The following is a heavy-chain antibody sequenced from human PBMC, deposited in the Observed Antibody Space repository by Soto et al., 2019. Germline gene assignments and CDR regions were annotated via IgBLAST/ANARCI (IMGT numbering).Heavy chain of an antibody. J-gene: IGHJ3*01. CDR2: IYYSGST. CDR3: AKGIAAAYCAFDL. CDR1: GGSISSGDYY. D-gene: IGHD6-13*01. V-gene: IGHV4-30-4*01. Sequence: PSATLSLTYTVSGGSISSGDYYWSWIRQPPGKCLEWIRYIYYSGSTYYNPSLKSRVTISVDTSKNQFSLKLSSVTAADTAVYYCAKGIAAAYCAFDLWGQGTMVTVSS.